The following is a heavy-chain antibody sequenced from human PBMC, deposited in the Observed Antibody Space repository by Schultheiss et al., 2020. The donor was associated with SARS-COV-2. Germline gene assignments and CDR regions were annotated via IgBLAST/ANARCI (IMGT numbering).Heavy chain of an antibody. CDR1: GYTFTSYG. V-gene: IGHV1-69*13. CDR2: IIPIFGTA. CDR3: ARDHCSSTSCYPDY. D-gene: IGHD2-2*01. Sequence: SVKVSCKASGYTFTSYGISWVRQAPGQGLEWMGGIIPIFGTANYAQKFQGRVTITADESTSTAYMELSSLRSEDTAVYYCARDHCSSTSCYPDYWGQGTLVTVSS. J-gene: IGHJ4*02.